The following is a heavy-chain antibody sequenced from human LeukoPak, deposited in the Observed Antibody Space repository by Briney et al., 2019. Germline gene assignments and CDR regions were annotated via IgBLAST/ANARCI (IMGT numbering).Heavy chain of an antibody. V-gene: IGHV4-39*07. J-gene: IGHJ4*02. D-gene: IGHD3-10*01. CDR3: AGYYGSGSYDYHFDY. Sequence: SETLSLTCTVSGGSISSSSYYWGWIRQPPGKGLEWIGSIYYSGSTYYNPSLKSRVTISVDASKNQFSLKLSSVTAADTAVYYCAGYYGSGSYDYHFDYWGQGTLVTVSS. CDR2: IYYSGST. CDR1: GGSISSSSYY.